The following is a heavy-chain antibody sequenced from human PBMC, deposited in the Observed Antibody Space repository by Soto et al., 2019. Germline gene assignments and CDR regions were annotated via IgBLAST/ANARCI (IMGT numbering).Heavy chain of an antibody. Sequence: SVKVSCKASGYTFTSYYMHWVRQAPVQGLDCIGIINPSGGSTSYAQKFQGRVTMTRDTSTSTVYMELSSLRSEDTAVYYCATLGGRDYYDCSGYHIEGYDCVDVWGQGTTVTASS. J-gene: IGHJ6*02. V-gene: IGHV1-46*01. CDR1: GYTFTSYY. CDR3: ATLGGRDYYDCSGYHIEGYDCVDV. CDR2: INPSGGST. D-gene: IGHD3-22*01.